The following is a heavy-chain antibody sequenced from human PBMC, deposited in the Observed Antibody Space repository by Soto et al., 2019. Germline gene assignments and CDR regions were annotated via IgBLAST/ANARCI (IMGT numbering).Heavy chain of an antibody. CDR3: ARAVSAGHYYYYGMDV. CDR2: IWYDGSNK. Sequence: GGSLRLSCAASGFTFSSYGMHWVRQAPGKGLEWVAVIWYDGSNKYYADSVKGRFTISRDNSKNTLYLQMNSLRAEDTAVYYCARAVSAGHYYYYGMDVWGQGTTVTVSS. CDR1: GFTFSSYG. J-gene: IGHJ6*02. V-gene: IGHV3-33*01. D-gene: IGHD6-13*01.